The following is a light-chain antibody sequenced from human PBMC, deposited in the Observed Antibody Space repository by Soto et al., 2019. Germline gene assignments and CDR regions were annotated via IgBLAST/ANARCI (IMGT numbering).Light chain of an antibody. CDR3: QQSYDSLSIT. Sequence: DIQITQSPSSLSASVGDRVTITCRTSQTISIYLNWYQQKPGKAPKLLIYAASNLQSGVPSRFSGSGSGTDFTLTISGLQHEDYATYYCQQSYDSLSITFGQGTRLEI. CDR1: QTISIY. J-gene: IGKJ5*01. V-gene: IGKV1-39*01. CDR2: AAS.